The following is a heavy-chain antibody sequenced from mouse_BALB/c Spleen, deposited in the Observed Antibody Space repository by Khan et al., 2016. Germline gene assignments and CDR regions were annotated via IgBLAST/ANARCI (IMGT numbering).Heavy chain of an antibody. J-gene: IGHJ1*01. V-gene: IGHV3-6*02. CDR2: ISYDGSN. D-gene: IGHD1-1*01. CDR1: GYSITSGYY. CDR3: ARGPSYYYGSSYWYFDV. Sequence: EVQLQESGPGLVKPSQSLSLTCSVTGYSITSGYYWNWIRQFPGNKLEWMGYISYDGSNNYNPSLKNRISITRDTSKNQFFLKLNSVTTEDTATYYCARGPSYYYGSSYWYFDVWGAGTTVTVSS.